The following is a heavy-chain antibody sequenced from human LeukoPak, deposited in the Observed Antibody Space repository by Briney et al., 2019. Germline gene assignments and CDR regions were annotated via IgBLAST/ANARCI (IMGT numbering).Heavy chain of an antibody. J-gene: IGHJ4*02. V-gene: IGHV3-7*03. CDR1: GFIFETYW. Sequence: GGSLRLYCAASGFIFETYWMNWVRQVPGEGLEWVANMKHDGSEEYYVESVKGRFIISRDNANKLLYLQMNSLRAEDTAIYYCARKAAGWGVLDHWGQGLLVTVSS. D-gene: IGHD3-10*01. CDR2: MKHDGSEE. CDR3: ARKAAGWGVLDH.